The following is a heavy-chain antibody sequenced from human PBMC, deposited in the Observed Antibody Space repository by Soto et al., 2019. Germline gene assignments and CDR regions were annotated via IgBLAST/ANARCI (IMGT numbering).Heavy chain of an antibody. D-gene: IGHD3-22*01. V-gene: IGHV1-24*01. J-gene: IGHJ1*01. Sequence: ASVKVSCKVSGYTLTELSMHWVRQAPGKGLEWMGGFDPEDGETIYAQKFQGRVTMTEDTSTDTAYMELSSLRSEDTAVYYCATLNYYDSSGYSLVVEYFQHWGQGTLVTVSS. CDR2: FDPEDGET. CDR1: GYTLTELS. CDR3: ATLNYYDSSGYSLVVEYFQH.